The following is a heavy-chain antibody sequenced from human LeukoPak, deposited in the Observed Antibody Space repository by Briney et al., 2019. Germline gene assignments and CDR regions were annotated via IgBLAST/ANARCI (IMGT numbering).Heavy chain of an antibody. Sequence: GGSLRLSCAASGFTFSSYSMNWVRQAPGKGLEWVSSISSSSSYIYYADSVKGRFTISRDNAKNSLYLQMNSLRAEDTAVYYCARDWGYYYYYGMDVWDQGTTVTVSS. CDR1: GFTFSSYS. D-gene: IGHD3-16*01. CDR2: ISSSSSYI. CDR3: ARDWGYYYYYGMDV. V-gene: IGHV3-21*01. J-gene: IGHJ6*02.